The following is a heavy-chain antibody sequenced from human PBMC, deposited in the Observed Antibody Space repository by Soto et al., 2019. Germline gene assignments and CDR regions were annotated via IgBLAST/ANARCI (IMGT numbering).Heavy chain of an antibody. V-gene: IGHV4-34*01. CDR2: INHSGST. CDR1: GGSFSGYY. D-gene: IGHD3-16*02. CDR3: ARASGLYDYVWGSYRYTGWFDP. J-gene: IGHJ5*02. Sequence: TLSLTCAVYGGSFSGYYWSWIRQPPGKGLEWIGEINHSGSTNYNPSLKSRVTISVDTSKNQFSLKLSSVTAADTAVYYCARASGLYDYVWGSYRYTGWFDPWGQGTLVTVSS.